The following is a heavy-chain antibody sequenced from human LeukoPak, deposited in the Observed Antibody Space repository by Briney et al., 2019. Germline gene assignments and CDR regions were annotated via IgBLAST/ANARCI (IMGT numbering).Heavy chain of an antibody. J-gene: IGHJ4*02. CDR3: ARASRFLEWLLQYYFDY. CDR1: GGSISSYY. D-gene: IGHD3-3*01. CDR2: IYYSGST. V-gene: IGHV4-59*08. Sequence: SETLSLTCTVSGGSISSYYWSWIRQPPGKGLEWIGYIYYSGSTNYNPSLKSRVTISVDTSKNQFSLKLSSVTAADTAVYYCARASRFLEWLLQYYFDYWGQGTLVTVSS.